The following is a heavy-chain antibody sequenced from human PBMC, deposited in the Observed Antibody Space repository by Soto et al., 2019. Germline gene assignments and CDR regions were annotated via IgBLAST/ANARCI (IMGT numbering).Heavy chain of an antibody. CDR1: GFTFSSYA. V-gene: IGHV3-23*01. CDR3: AKDSGGTGSY. CDR2: ISGSGGST. Sequence: EVQLLESGGGLVQPGGSLRLSCAASGFTFSSYAMSWVRQAPGKGLEWVSAISGSGGSTYYADSVKGRFTISRDNSKNTLYLQMNSRRAEDTDVSYCAKDSGGTGSYWGQGTLVTVSS. J-gene: IGHJ4*02. D-gene: IGHD3-10*01.